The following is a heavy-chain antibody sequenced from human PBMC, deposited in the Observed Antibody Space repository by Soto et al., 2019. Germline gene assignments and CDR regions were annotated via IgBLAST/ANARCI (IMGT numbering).Heavy chain of an antibody. D-gene: IGHD3-22*01. Sequence: QVQLVQSGAEVKKPGSSVKVSCKASGGTFSSYTISWVRQAPGQGLEWMGRIIPILGIANYAQKFQGRVTITADKSTSTAYMELSSLRSEDTAVYYCARDEASGYYYDSSGYYGGNWFDPWGQGTLVTVSS. V-gene: IGHV1-69*08. CDR2: IIPILGIA. CDR3: ARDEASGYYYDSSGYYGGNWFDP. J-gene: IGHJ5*02. CDR1: GGTFSSYT.